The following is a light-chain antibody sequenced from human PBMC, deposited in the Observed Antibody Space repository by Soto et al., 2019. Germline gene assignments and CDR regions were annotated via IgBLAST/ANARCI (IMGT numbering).Light chain of an antibody. V-gene: IGLV2-14*01. CDR1: SGDIGSYNR. J-gene: IGLJ2*01. CDR3: SSYTSINTYLV. CDR2: EVS. Sequence: QSALTQPASVSGSPGQSITISCTGTSGDIGSYNRVSWYQQHPGKAPKLIIYEVSNRPSGVSNRFSGSKSGNAASLTISGLQAEDEADYYCSSYTSINTYLVFGGGTQLTVL.